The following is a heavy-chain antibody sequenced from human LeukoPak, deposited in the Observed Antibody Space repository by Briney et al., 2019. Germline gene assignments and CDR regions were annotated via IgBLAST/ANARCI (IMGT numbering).Heavy chain of an antibody. CDR1: GGSISSSSYY. J-gene: IGHJ4*02. CDR2: IYYSGST. Sequence: PSETLSLTCTDSGGSISSSSYYWGWIRQPPGKGLEWIGSIYYSGSTYYNPSLKSRVTISVDTSKNQFSLKLSSVTAADTAVYYCARHGNGDYDFDYWGQGTLVTVSS. V-gene: IGHV4-39*01. D-gene: IGHD4-17*01. CDR3: ARHGNGDYDFDY.